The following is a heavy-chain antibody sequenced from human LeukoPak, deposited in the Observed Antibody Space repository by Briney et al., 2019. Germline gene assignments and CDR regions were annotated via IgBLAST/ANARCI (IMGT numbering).Heavy chain of an antibody. Sequence: ASVKVSCKASGYTFTSYGISWVRQAPGQGLEWMGWISAYNGNTNYAQKLQGRVTMTTDTSTSTAYMELRSLRSDDTAVYYCARESQLLWFGSTGYNWFDPWGQGTLVTVSS. CDR2: ISAYNGNT. D-gene: IGHD3-10*01. V-gene: IGHV1-18*01. CDR3: ARESQLLWFGSTGYNWFDP. J-gene: IGHJ5*02. CDR1: GYTFTSYG.